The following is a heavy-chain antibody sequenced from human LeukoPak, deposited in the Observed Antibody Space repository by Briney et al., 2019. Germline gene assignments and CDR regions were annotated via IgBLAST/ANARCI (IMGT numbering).Heavy chain of an antibody. J-gene: IGHJ5*02. CDR3: ARNVSATETTGP. D-gene: IGHD4-17*01. CDR2: IHHTGTT. CDR1: GDSINSNSW. Sequence: SETLSLTCVVSGDSINSNSWWGWVRQPPGKGLEWIGEIHHTGTTNYNPSLKSRVTISADEFNNQFSLKLNSLTAADTAVYYCARNVSATETTGPWGQGTLVTVSS. V-gene: IGHV4/OR15-8*01.